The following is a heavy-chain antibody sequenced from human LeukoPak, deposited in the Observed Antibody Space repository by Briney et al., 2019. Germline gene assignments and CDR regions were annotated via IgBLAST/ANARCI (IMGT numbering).Heavy chain of an antibody. D-gene: IGHD6-19*01. CDR1: GFTFSSYG. CDR2: IWYDGSNK. Sequence: PGGSLRLSCAASGFTFSSYGMHWVRQAPGKGLEWVAVIWYDGSNKYYADSVKGRFTVSRDNSKNTLYLQMNSLRAEDTAVYYCAKDHGIAVAGFYYWGQGTLVTVSS. V-gene: IGHV3-33*06. J-gene: IGHJ4*02. CDR3: AKDHGIAVAGFYY.